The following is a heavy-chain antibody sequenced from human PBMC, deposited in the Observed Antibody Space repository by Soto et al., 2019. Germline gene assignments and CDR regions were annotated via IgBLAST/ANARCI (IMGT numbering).Heavy chain of an antibody. CDR1: GGSISSYY. CDR2: IYYSGST. V-gene: IGHV4-59*12. D-gene: IGHD1-26*01. J-gene: IGHJ4*02. CDR3: ARSAIVGATIDY. Sequence: PSETLSLTCTVSGGSISSYYWSWIRQPPGKGLEWIGYIYYSGSTNDSPSFQGHVIISADKSISTAYLQWSSLKASDTAMYYCARSAIVGATIDYWGQGTLVTVSS.